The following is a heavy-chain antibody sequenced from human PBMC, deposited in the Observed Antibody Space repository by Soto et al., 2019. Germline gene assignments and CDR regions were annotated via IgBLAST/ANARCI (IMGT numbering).Heavy chain of an antibody. CDR3: ASYGYYYGSGSIYYYYGMDV. Sequence: PSETLSLTCAVYGGSFSGYYWSWIRQPPGKGLEWIGEINHSGSTNYNPSLKSRVTISVDKSKNQFSLKLSSVTAADTAVYYCASYGYYYGSGSIYYYYGMDVWGHGTTVT. V-gene: IGHV4-34*01. J-gene: IGHJ6*02. CDR2: INHSGST. CDR1: GGSFSGYY. D-gene: IGHD3-10*01.